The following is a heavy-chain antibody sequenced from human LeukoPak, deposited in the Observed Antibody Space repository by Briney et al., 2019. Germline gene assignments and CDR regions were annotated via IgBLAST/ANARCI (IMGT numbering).Heavy chain of an antibody. CDR1: GGSISSSSYY. CDR3: ARQMGYFDILTPPVY. D-gene: IGHD3-9*01. Sequence: SETLSLTCTVPGGSISSSSYYWGWIRPPPGKGLEWIGSIYYSGSTYYNPSLKSRVTISVDTSKNQFSLKLSSVTAADTAVYYCARQMGYFDILTPPVYWGQGTLVTVSS. V-gene: IGHV4-39*01. CDR2: IYYSGST. J-gene: IGHJ4*02.